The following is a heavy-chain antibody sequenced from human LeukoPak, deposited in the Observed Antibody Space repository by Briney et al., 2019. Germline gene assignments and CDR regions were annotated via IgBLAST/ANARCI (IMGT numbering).Heavy chain of an antibody. CDR3: ARWGSFDH. Sequence: GGSLRLSCAASGFTFDDYAMHWVRQAPGKGLEWVSGISWNSGSIGYADSVKGRFTISRDNAKNSLYLQMNSLRAEDTAVYYCARWGSFDHWGQGTLVTVSS. V-gene: IGHV3-9*01. CDR2: ISWNSGSI. J-gene: IGHJ4*02. CDR1: GFTFDDYA. D-gene: IGHD5-24*01.